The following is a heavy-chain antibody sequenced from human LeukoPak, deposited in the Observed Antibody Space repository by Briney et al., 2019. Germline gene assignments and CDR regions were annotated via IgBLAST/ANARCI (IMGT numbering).Heavy chain of an antibody. J-gene: IGHJ3*02. CDR3: ARDPIRRDGYNSDAFDI. Sequence: SETLSLTCTVSGGSISSGGYYWSWIRQHPGKGLEWIGYIYYSGSTYYNPSLKSRVTISVDTSKNQFSLKLSSVTAADTAVYYCARDPIRRDGYNSDAFDIWGQGTMVTVSS. CDR2: IYYSGST. CDR1: GGSISSGGYY. D-gene: IGHD5-24*01. V-gene: IGHV4-31*03.